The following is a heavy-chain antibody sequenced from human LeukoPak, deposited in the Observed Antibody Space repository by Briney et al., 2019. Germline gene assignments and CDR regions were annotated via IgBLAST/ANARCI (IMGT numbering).Heavy chain of an antibody. Sequence: EASVKVSCKASGYTFTGYYMHSVRQAPGQGLEWMGWINPNSGGTNYAQKFQGWVTMTRDTSISTAYMELSRLRSDDTAVYYCASVKKPVMGSLGYWGQGTLVTVSS. J-gene: IGHJ4*02. CDR3: ASVKKPVMGSLGY. CDR2: INPNSGGT. D-gene: IGHD3-3*01. CDR1: GYTFTGYY. V-gene: IGHV1-2*04.